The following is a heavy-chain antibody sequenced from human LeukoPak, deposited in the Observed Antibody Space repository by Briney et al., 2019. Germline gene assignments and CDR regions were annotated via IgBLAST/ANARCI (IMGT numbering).Heavy chain of an antibody. CDR3: ARGKPTYYYDSSGYYRGIPFDY. CDR1: GYTFTSYY. CDR2: INPSGGST. D-gene: IGHD3-22*01. V-gene: IGHV1-46*01. Sequence: ASVKVSCKASGYTFTSYYMHWVRQAPGQGLEWMGIINPSGGSTSYAQKFQGRVTMTRDTSISTAYMELSRLRSDDTAVYYCARGKPTYYYDSSGYYRGIPFDYWGQGTLVTVSS. J-gene: IGHJ4*02.